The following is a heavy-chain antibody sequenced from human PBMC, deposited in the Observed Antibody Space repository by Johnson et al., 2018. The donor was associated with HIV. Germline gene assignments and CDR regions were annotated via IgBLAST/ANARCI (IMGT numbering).Heavy chain of an antibody. CDR2: ISYDGSNK. J-gene: IGHJ3*02. CDR3: ARDSEWELGQEGAFDI. Sequence: QVQLVESGGGVVQPGRSLRLSCAASGFTFSSYGMHWVRQAPGKGLEWVAVISYDGSNKYYADSVKGRFTISRDNSKNTLYLQMNSLRAEDTAVYYCARDSEWELGQEGAFDIWGQGTMVTVSS. CDR1: GFTFSSYG. D-gene: IGHD1-26*01. V-gene: IGHV3-30*03.